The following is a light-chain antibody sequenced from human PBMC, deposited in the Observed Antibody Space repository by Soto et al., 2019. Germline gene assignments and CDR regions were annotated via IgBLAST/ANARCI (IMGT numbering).Light chain of an antibody. Sequence: EILRTMSPATLSVSAVELSITHFTASQSVSILLAWYQQKPGQAPRLLIHGATTRATGIPARFSGSGSGTEFTLTISSLQSEDFAVYYCQQYNNWPRTCGQGTKGDIK. CDR3: QQYNNWPRT. J-gene: IGKJ1*01. V-gene: IGKV3-15*01. CDR2: GAT. CDR1: QSVSIL.